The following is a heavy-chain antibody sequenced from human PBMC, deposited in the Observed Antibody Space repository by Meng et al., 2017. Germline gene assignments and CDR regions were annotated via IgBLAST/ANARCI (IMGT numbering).Heavy chain of an antibody. CDR2: IKPDGTMT. Sequence: EGQLVGSGGGLVQSGGSLRLSCTAYGFTFRNSWMHGVRQAPGKGLVWVSRIKPDGTMTVYADSVKGRFTISRDNAKNTLYLQMNSLRSDDTAVYYCARSDWFDPWGQGTLVTVSS. CDR3: ARSDWFDP. CDR1: GFTFRNSW. V-gene: IGHV3-74*01. J-gene: IGHJ5*02.